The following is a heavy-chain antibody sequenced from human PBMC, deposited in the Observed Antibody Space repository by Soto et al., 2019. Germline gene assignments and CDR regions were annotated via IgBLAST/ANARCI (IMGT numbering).Heavy chain of an antibody. J-gene: IGHJ3*02. CDR1: GVSINSGGYY. Sequence: QVQLQESGPGLVKPSQTLSLTCSVSGVSINSGGYYWSWIRHHPGKGLEWLGYIYYTGPTFYNPSLKSRVAMSLDTSKNQFSLKLSSVTAADTAVYYCARGSQLERDALDIWGQGTMVTVSS. V-gene: IGHV4-31*03. CDR3: ARGSQLERDALDI. D-gene: IGHD1-1*01. CDR2: IYYTGPT.